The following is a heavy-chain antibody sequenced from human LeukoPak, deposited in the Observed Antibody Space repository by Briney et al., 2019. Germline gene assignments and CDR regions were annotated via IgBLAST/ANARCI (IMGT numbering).Heavy chain of an antibody. Sequence: PGGSLRLSCAASGFTVSSNCMSWVRQAPGKGLEWVSVIYSGGSTFYADSVKGRFTISRDNSKNTLYLQMNSLRAEDTAVYYCARIPYSSRLTFDIWGQGTMVTVSS. J-gene: IGHJ3*02. CDR1: GFTVSSNC. CDR3: ARIPYSSRLTFDI. V-gene: IGHV3-66*02. D-gene: IGHD6-19*01. CDR2: IYSGGST.